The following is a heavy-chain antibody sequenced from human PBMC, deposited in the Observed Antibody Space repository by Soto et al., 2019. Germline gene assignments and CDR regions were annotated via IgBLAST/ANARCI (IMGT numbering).Heavy chain of an antibody. CDR2: IHSDVTT. Sequence: GGSLRLSCAASGFSVSSNSMSWVRQAPGKGLEWVSVIHSDVTTYYADSVKGRFIISRDNSKDTLYLQMNRLRAEDTAVYYCAREPSGSWYTCFDPWGQGTLVTVFS. CDR3: AREPSGSWYTCFDP. V-gene: IGHV3-53*01. J-gene: IGHJ5*02. D-gene: IGHD6-13*01. CDR1: GFSVSSNS.